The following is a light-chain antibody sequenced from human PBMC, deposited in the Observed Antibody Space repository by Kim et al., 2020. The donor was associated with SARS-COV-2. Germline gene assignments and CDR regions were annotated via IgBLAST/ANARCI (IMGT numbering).Light chain of an antibody. J-gene: IGKJ4*01. CDR1: QSVSSN. CDR2: DAS. CDR3: QQRSNWPLT. Sequence: PGESATLSCRASQSVSSNVAWYQQKPGQTPRLVIYDASKRATGIPARFSGSGSGTDFALTISSLEPEDFAVYYCQQRSNWPLTFGGGTKVDIK. V-gene: IGKV3-11*01.